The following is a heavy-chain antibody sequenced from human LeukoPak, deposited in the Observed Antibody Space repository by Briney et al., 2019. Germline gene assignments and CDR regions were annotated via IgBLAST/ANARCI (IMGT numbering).Heavy chain of an antibody. Sequence: PGGSLRLSCAASGFIVSGDFMSWVRQAPGKGLEWVSVIYSDGSTYYADSVKGRFTISRDNSKNTLYLQMNSLRAEDTAVYYCARDVERLRFLEWLFPTLDYWGQGTLVTVSS. J-gene: IGHJ4*02. CDR1: GFIVSGDF. D-gene: IGHD3-3*01. CDR2: IYSDGST. V-gene: IGHV3-66*02. CDR3: ARDVERLRFLEWLFPTLDY.